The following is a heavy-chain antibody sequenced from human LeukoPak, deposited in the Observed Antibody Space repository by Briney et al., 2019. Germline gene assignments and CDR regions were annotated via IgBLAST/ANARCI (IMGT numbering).Heavy chain of an antibody. V-gene: IGHV1-18*01. D-gene: IGHD3-9*01. CDR2: ISAYNGNT. CDR3: ARAGPYYDILTGYKGSDYYYYMDV. Sequence: GASVKVSCKASGYTFTSYGISWVRQAPGQGLEWMGWISAYNGNTNYAQKLQGRVTMTTDTSTSTAYMELRSLRSDDTAVYYCARAGPYYDILTGYKGSDYYYYMDVWGKGTTVTISS. CDR1: GYTFTSYG. J-gene: IGHJ6*03.